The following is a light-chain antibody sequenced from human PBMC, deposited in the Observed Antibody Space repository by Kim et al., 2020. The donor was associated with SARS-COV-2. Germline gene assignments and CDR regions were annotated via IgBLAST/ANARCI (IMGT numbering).Light chain of an antibody. CDR3: QQFYTTPLT. CDR1: QSVLYTSDNKNY. CDR2: WAS. V-gene: IGKV4-1*01. J-gene: IGKJ4*01. Sequence: DIVMTQSPDSLAVSLGERATINCKSSQSVLYTSDNKNYLAWYQQKPGQPPKLLISWASARESGVPDRFTGSGSGTDFTLTISNLQAEDVAVYYCQQFYTTPLTFGGGTKVEI.